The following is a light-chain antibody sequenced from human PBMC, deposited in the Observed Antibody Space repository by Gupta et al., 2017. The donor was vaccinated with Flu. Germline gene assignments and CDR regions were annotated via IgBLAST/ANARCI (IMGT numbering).Light chain of an antibody. CDR2: DVS. V-gene: IGLV2-11*01. Sequence: QSALTQPRSVSGSPGQSVTISCTGTSSVVGYYNYICWYQQHPGKAPKLMIYDVSKWTSGVPDRFSGSKSGNTASLTIAGLQAEDEDDYDCCKCTGRHWVFGGGTKLTVL. CDR3: CKCTGRHWV. CDR1: SSVVGYYNY. J-gene: IGLJ3*02.